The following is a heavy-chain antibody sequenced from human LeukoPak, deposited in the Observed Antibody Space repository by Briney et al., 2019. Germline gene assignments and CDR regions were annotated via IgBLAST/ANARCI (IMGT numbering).Heavy chain of an antibody. CDR3: ARGRPLYYYESAKTAFDI. Sequence: SETLSLNCTVSSGSISSGYFYWSWIRQPPGKGLELIGYIYYSGSTSYYPSLKSRVTISVDTSKNQFSLKLSSVTAADTAVYYCARGRPLYYYESAKTAFDIWGQGTMVTVSS. J-gene: IGHJ3*02. CDR2: IYYSGST. D-gene: IGHD3-22*01. V-gene: IGHV4-30-4*08. CDR1: SGSISSGYFY.